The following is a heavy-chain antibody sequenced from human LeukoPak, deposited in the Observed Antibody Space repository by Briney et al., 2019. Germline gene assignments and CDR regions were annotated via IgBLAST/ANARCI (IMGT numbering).Heavy chain of an antibody. CDR3: ARRSGIAVAGAFDY. CDR1: GFTLSRYV. J-gene: IGHJ4*02. V-gene: IGHV3-21*04. CDR2: ISSSSSYI. D-gene: IGHD6-19*01. Sequence: PGGSLRLSCAASGFTLSRYVMNWIRQAPGKGLEWVSSISSSSSYIYYADSVKGRFTISRDNAKNSLYLQMNSLRAEDTAVYYCARRSGIAVAGAFDYWGQGTLVTVSS.